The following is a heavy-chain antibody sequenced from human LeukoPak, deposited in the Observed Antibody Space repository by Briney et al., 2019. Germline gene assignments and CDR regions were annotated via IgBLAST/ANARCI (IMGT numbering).Heavy chain of an antibody. D-gene: IGHD5-18*01. J-gene: IGHJ6*03. V-gene: IGHV1-69*13. Sequence: GASVKVSCKASGGTFSSYAISWVRQAPGQGLEWMGGIIPIFGTANYAQKFQGRVTITADESTSTAYMELSSLRSEDTAVYYCARGGCSYGGGGAYYYYYYMDVWGKGTTVTVSS. CDR1: GGTFSSYA. CDR2: IIPIFGTA. CDR3: ARGGCSYGGGGAYYYYYYMDV.